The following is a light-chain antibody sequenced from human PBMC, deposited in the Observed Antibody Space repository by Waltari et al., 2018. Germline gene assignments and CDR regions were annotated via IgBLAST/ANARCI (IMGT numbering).Light chain of an antibody. CDR1: NSDVGPYDR. Sequence: QSALTQPPSVSGSPGQSVTISCTGTNSDVGPYDRVSWYQQFPGTAPKLIIYEVINRPSGVPDRFSGSKSGNTASLTISGLQPEDDADYYCCSYTPGNNVIFGGGTKVTVL. J-gene: IGLJ2*01. V-gene: IGLV2-18*02. CDR3: CSYTPGNNVI. CDR2: EVI.